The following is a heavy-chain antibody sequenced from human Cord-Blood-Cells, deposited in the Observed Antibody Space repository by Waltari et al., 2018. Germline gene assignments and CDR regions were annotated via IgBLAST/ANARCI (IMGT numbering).Heavy chain of an antibody. D-gene: IGHD6-13*01. CDR3: AKDALIIAAAGPYFDY. CDR1: GFTFSSYA. CDR2: ISGSGGST. Sequence: EVQLLESGGGLVRPGGSLRLSCAASGFTFSSYAMSWVRQAPGKGLEWVSAISGSGGSTYYADSVKGRFTISRDNSKNTLYLQMNSLRAEDTAVYYCAKDALIIAAAGPYFDYWGQGTLVTVSS. V-gene: IGHV3-23*01. J-gene: IGHJ4*02.